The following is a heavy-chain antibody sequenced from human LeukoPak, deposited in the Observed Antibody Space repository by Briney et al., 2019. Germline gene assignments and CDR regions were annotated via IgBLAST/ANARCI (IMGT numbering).Heavy chain of an antibody. Sequence: PSETLSLTCSVSGGSISSGDYYWSWIRQPPGKGLEWIGYIYHSGSTYYNPSLKSRVTISVDRSKNQFSLKLSSVTAADTAVYYCARMAADYYDSSGHYNFDYWGQGTLVTVSS. CDR3: ARMAADYYDSSGHYNFDY. CDR1: GGSISSGDYY. D-gene: IGHD3-22*01. J-gene: IGHJ4*02. CDR2: IYHSGST. V-gene: IGHV4-30-2*01.